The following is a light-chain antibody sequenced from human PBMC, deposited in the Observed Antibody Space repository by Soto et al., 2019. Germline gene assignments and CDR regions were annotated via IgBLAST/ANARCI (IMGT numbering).Light chain of an antibody. CDR2: AAS. V-gene: IGKV1-39*01. J-gene: IGKJ1*01. CDR3: QQSYSTPRT. CDR1: QSISSY. Sequence: DIQLTQSPSSLSASVGDRVHITCRASQSISSYLNWYQQKPGKAPKLLIYAASSLQSGVPSRFSGSGSGTDFTLTISSLQPEDFATYYCQQSYSTPRTFGQGTKVDIK.